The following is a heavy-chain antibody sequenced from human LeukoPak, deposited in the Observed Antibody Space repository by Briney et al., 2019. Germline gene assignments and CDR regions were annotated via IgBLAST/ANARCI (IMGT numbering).Heavy chain of an antibody. Sequence: GRSLRLSCAASGFAFNAYTIHWVRQAPGKGLEWVAVISFDGVNDHYADSVKGRFTISRDNSKNTLYLQMNSLRPEDTAVYYCARDPRYTYGFVFDYWGQGTLVTVSP. CDR2: ISFDGVND. V-gene: IGHV3-30*04. J-gene: IGHJ4*02. CDR3: ARDPRYTYGFVFDY. CDR1: GFAFNAYT. D-gene: IGHD5-18*01.